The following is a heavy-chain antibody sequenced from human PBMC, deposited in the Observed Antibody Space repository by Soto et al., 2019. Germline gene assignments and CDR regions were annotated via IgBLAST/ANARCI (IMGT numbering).Heavy chain of an antibody. D-gene: IGHD3-22*01. V-gene: IGHV3-21*01. CDR3: ARDPPGPPGRYPITMISLDY. CDR1: GFTFSSYS. CDR2: ISSSSSYI. J-gene: IGHJ4*02. Sequence: EVQLVESGGGLVKPGGSLRLSCAASGFTFSSYSMNWVRQAPGKGLEWVSSISSSSSYIYYADSVKGRFTISRDNAKNSLYLQMNSLRAEDTAVYYCARDPPGPPGRYPITMISLDYWGQGTLVTVSS.